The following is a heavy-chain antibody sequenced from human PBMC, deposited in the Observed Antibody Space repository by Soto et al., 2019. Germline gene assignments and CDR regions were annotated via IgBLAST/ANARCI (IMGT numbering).Heavy chain of an antibody. J-gene: IGHJ4*02. V-gene: IGHV4-31*03. CDR3: ARGYSYGRSPFDY. CDR2: IYYSGST. D-gene: IGHD5-18*01. Sequence: SETLSLTCTVSGGSISSGGYYWSWIRQHPGKGLEWIGYIYYSGSTYYNPSLKSRVTISVDTSKNQFSLKLSSVTAADTAVYYCARGYSYGRSPFDYWGQGTLVTVSS. CDR1: GGSISSGGYY.